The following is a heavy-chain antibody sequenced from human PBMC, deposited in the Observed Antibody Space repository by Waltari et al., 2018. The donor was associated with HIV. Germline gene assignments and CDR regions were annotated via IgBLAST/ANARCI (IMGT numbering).Heavy chain of an antibody. D-gene: IGHD3-22*01. J-gene: IGHJ4*02. CDR3: ASLQGDYDSSGYLYYFDY. CDR2: IYHSGST. V-gene: IGHV4-39*01. Sequence: QLQLQESGPGLVKPSETLSLTCTVSGGSISSSSYYWGWIRQPPGQGLEWIGSIYHSGSTYYNPSLKSRVTISVDTSKNQFSLKLSSVTAADTAVYYCASLQGDYDSSGYLYYFDYWGQGTLVTVSS. CDR1: GGSISSSSYY.